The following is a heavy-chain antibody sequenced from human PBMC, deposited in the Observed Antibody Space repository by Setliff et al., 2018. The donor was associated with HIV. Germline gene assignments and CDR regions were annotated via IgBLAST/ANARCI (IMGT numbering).Heavy chain of an antibody. CDR1: GYTFNNYF. D-gene: IGHD3-22*01. CDR2: VIPIFGTA. V-gene: IGHV1-69*13. Sequence: SVKVSCKASGYTFNNYFLHWVRQAPGQGLEWMGGVIPIFGTANYAQKFQGRVTITADESTSTAYMELSSLRSEDTAVYYCAKGGYYDSTGYYYYYLYYLDEWGKGTTVTVSS. CDR3: AKGGYYDSTGYYYYYLYYLDE. J-gene: IGHJ6*03.